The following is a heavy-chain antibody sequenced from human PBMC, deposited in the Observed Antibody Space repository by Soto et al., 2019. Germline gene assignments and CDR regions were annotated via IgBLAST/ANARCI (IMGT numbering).Heavy chain of an antibody. Sequence: PGGSLILSCAVSGFTFSNAWMSWVRQAPGKGLEWVGRIKSKADGGTTDYAGPVKGRFNISKNDSKNTLYLQMNSLKIEDTGVYYCTTEGSSWYLNHYYGMAVWGQGTTVTVSS. CDR1: GFTFSNAW. D-gene: IGHD6-13*01. CDR2: IKSKADGGTT. V-gene: IGHV3-15*01. J-gene: IGHJ6*02. CDR3: TTEGSSWYLNHYYGMAV.